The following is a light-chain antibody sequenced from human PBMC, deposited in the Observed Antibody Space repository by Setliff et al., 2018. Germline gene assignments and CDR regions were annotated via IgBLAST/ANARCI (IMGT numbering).Light chain of an antibody. CDR1: SSDVGGYNY. V-gene: IGLV2-14*03. CDR2: EVS. Sequence: QSVLTQPAAVSGSPGQSIAISCAGTSSDVGGYNYVSWYQQHPGKAPKLMISEVSELPSGVSNRFSGSKSGNTASLTISGLQAQDEADYYCSSYSNGYTYVFGTGTKV. J-gene: IGLJ1*01. CDR3: SSYSNGYTYV.